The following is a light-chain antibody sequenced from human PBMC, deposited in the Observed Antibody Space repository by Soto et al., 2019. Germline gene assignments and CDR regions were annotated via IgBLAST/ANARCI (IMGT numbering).Light chain of an antibody. CDR2: DAS. J-gene: IGKJ5*01. Sequence: IVLTQSPATLSLSPGERATLSCRASQSVSGYLAWYQQKPGQAPRLLIYDASNRATGILARFSGSGSGTDFTLTISSLEPEDFAIYYCQQRSNWPPSITFGQGTRLEIK. CDR3: QQRSNWPPSIT. V-gene: IGKV3-11*01. CDR1: QSVSGY.